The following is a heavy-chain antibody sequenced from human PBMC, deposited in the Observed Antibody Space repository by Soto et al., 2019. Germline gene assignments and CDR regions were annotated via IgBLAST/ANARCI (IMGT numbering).Heavy chain of an antibody. V-gene: IGHV4-59*12. CDR1: GGPIAPFY. CDR3: ARTRGRGQWRDFYFDS. Sequence: SETLSLTCTVSGGPIAPFYWTWIRQSPGKGLESIGYVYYNGSTNYNPALKGRVTISLDTSKSQFSLRLSSVTAADTAVYYCARTRGRGQWRDFYFDSWGQGSLVNVSS. CDR2: VYYNGST. J-gene: IGHJ4*02. D-gene: IGHD6-19*01.